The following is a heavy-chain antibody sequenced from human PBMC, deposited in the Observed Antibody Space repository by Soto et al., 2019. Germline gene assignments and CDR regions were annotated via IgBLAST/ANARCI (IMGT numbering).Heavy chain of an antibody. J-gene: IGHJ6*02. D-gene: IGHD2-15*01. CDR2: IIPIFGRA. V-gene: IGHV1-69*12. CDR1: GGTFSSYA. Sequence: QLQLVQSGAEVTKPGSSVKVSCKASGGTFSSYAFSWVRQAPGQGLEWMGGIIPIFGRANYAQKFQGRVTITADEPPSTGNRGLSSLGPEDTALYYCARDPTYSDKGMVVPPKYGMDVWGQGTTVPVSS. CDR3: ARDPTYSDKGMVVPPKYGMDV.